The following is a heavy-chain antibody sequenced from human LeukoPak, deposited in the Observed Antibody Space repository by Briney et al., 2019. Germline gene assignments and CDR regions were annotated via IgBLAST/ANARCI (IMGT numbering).Heavy chain of an antibody. CDR1: GGSISEGNHF. V-gene: IGHV4-61*02. D-gene: IGHD3-10*01. CDR3: ARLDRFGELLTFDY. Sequence: SETLSLTCTVSGGSISEGNHFWTWIRQPAGKGLEWIGRIFPGGSVNYNPSLESRLTLSIDTSKNQFSLELTSVTAADTAMYYCARLDRFGELLTFDYWGQGTLVTVSS. J-gene: IGHJ4*02. CDR2: IFPGGSV.